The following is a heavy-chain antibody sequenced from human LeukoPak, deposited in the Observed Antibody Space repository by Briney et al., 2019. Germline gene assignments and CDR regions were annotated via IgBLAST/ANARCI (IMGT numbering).Heavy chain of an antibody. CDR1: GFTFSSYS. V-gene: IGHV3-21*01. D-gene: IGHD5-24*01. CDR3: ARSSGDGYSLWNAFDI. J-gene: IGHJ3*02. Sequence: PGGSLRLSCAASGFTFSSYSMNWVRQAPGKGLEWVSSISSSSSYIYYADSMKGRFTISRDNAKNSLYLQMNSLRAEDTAVYYCARSSGDGYSLWNAFDIWGQGTMVTVSS. CDR2: ISSSSSYI.